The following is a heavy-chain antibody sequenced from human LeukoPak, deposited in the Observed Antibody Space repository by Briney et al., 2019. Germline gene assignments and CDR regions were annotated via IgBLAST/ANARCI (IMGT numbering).Heavy chain of an antibody. D-gene: IGHD1-1*01. V-gene: IGHV4-4*07. CDR1: SGSISGSYY. CDR3: ARGKQNAVDY. CDR2: IYASGST. J-gene: IGHJ4*02. Sequence: SDTLSLTCTVSSGSISGSYYWYWIRQPAGKGLEWIGRIYASGSTNYDPSLKSRVTISVDKSNNQFSLMVTSVTAADTAVYYCARGKQNAVDYWGQGILVTVSP.